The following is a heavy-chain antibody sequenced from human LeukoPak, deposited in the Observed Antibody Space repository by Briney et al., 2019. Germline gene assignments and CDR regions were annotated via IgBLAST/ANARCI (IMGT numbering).Heavy chain of an antibody. J-gene: IGHJ4*02. Sequence: ASVKVSCKASGYTFTSYGITWVRQAPGQGLEWMGWISAYNGNTDYAQKFQGRVTMTTHTSTTTAYMEVTSLISDDPAVYYCARTYSAYSNNSEFLYWGEGTLDTVSS. CDR2: ISAYNGNT. CDR1: GYTFTSYG. V-gene: IGHV1-18*01. CDR3: ARTYSAYSNNSEFLY. D-gene: IGHD6-13*01.